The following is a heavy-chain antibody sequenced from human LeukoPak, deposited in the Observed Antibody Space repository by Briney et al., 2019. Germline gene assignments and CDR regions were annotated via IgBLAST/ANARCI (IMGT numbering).Heavy chain of an antibody. CDR1: AYTFTYYA. D-gene: IGHD3-3*01. V-gene: IGHV1-8*01. Sequence: GASVKVSCKASAYTFTYYAINWVRQAPGQGLEWMGWMNPNSGYTGYAQKFQGRVTITRNTSISTAYLELRSLRSEDTAVYYCARGGAVRFLEWLFDINGEYWFDPWGQGTLVTVSS. CDR3: ARGGAVRFLEWLFDINGEYWFDP. J-gene: IGHJ5*02. CDR2: MNPNSGYT.